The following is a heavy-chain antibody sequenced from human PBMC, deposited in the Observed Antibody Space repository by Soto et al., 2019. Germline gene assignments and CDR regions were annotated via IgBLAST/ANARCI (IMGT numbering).Heavy chain of an antibody. J-gene: IGHJ6*02. D-gene: IGHD2-15*01. Sequence: QVQLVESGGGVVQPGGSLRLSCTTSGFTFNTYGMHWVRQAPGQGLEWVAILGYDGSNKYYADSVKGRLTISRDNSKNTLYLQMNSLRAADTALYHCARADCTGAYCYSWPFNYGVDVWGQGATGTVSS. CDR3: ARADCTGAYCYSWPFNYGVDV. V-gene: IGHV3-33*08. CDR2: LGYDGSNK. CDR1: GFTFNTYG.